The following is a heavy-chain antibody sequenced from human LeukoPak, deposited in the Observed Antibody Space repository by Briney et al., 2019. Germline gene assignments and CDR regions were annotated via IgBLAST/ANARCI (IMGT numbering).Heavy chain of an antibody. V-gene: IGHV3-7*01. CDR3: TRSGTYVFDF. CDR2: IKQDGSDI. J-gene: IGHJ4*02. Sequence: PGGSLRLSCAASGFTFSNYWMSWVRAAPGKGLELVANIKQDGSDIYYVDSVKGRFTISRDNAKNSLYLQMNSLRAEDTAVYYCTRSGTYVFDFWGQGTLVSVSS. CDR1: GFTFSNYW. D-gene: IGHD1-26*01.